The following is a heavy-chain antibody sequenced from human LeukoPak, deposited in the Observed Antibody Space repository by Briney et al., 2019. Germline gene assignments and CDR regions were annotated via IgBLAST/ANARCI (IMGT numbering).Heavy chain of an antibody. CDR3: AKFPSGSYAVY. D-gene: IGHD1-26*01. Sequence: GGTLRLSCAASGFTFSSYGMSWVRQAPGKGLEWVSAISGSGGSTYYADSVKGRFTISRDNSKNTLYLQMNSLRAEDTAVYYCAKFPSGSYAVYWGQGTLVTVSS. CDR1: GFTFSSYG. J-gene: IGHJ4*02. CDR2: ISGSGGST. V-gene: IGHV3-23*01.